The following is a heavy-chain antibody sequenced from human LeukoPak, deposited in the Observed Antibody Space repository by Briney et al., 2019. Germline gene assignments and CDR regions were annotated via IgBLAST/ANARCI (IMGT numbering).Heavy chain of an antibody. CDR3: ARGSSGWYVDY. V-gene: IGHV3-30*02. CDR1: GSTFSRYD. J-gene: IGHJ4*02. Sequence: PGGSLRLSCAASGSTFSRYDMHWVRQAPGKGLEWVAFIQYDGSNKFYADSVKGRFTISRDNGKNTLFLQLNSLRAEDTAVYYCARGSSGWYVDYWGQGTLVTVSS. D-gene: IGHD6-19*01. CDR2: IQYDGSNK.